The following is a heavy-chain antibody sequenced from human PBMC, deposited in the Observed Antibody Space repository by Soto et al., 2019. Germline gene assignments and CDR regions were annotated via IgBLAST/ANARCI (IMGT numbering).Heavy chain of an antibody. Sequence: QVQLQQRGAGLLKPSETLSLTCAVYGGSFSDYYWTWIRQPPGKGLEWIGEINHSGSTNYNTSLKSRVTISMDTSRNQFSLKLSSVTAADTAVYYCATRVTRYYYMDVWGKGTPVTVSS. CDR1: GGSFSDYY. CDR3: ATRVTRYYYMDV. D-gene: IGHD3-16*01. J-gene: IGHJ6*03. CDR2: INHSGST. V-gene: IGHV4-34*01.